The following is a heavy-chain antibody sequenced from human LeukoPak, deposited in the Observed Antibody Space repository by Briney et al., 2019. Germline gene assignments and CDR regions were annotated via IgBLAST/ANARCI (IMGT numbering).Heavy chain of an antibody. D-gene: IGHD3-10*01. Sequence: PGRSLRLSCAASGFTFSSYGMHWVRQAPGKGLEWVAVIWYDGSNKYYADSVKGRFTISRDNSKNTLYLQMNSLRAEDTAVYYCARARGVIPYYFDYWGQGTLVTVSS. J-gene: IGHJ4*02. CDR2: IWYDGSNK. CDR1: GFTFSSYG. CDR3: ARARGVIPYYFDY. V-gene: IGHV3-33*01.